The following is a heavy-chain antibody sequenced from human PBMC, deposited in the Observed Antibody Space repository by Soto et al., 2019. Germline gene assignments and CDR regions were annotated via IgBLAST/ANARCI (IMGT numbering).Heavy chain of an antibody. CDR3: ARGGISHWAYFYYMDC. CDR2: INHLGSI. D-gene: IGHD2-21*01. CDR1: GGSLSDYF. Sequence: SETLSLTCVVSGGSLSDYFWSWIRQPPGMALEWIGEINHLGSINYNPSLKSRVTMSVDTSKNQFSLTLNSVTAADTATYYCARGGISHWAYFYYMDCSDRGTTVTVSS. J-gene: IGHJ6*03. V-gene: IGHV4-34*01.